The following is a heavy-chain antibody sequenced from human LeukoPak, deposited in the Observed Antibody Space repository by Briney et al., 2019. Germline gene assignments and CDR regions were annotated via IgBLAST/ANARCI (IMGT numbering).Heavy chain of an antibody. D-gene: IGHD6-19*01. CDR2: FDPEDGET. CDR3: ATDHSSGPDFDY. CDR1: GYTLTELS. J-gene: IGHJ4*02. Sequence: ASVKVSCKVSGYTLTELSMHWVRQAPGKGREWMGGFDPEDGETIYAQKFQGRVTMTEDTSTDTAYMELSSLRSEDTAVYYCATDHSSGPDFDYWGQGTLVTVSS. V-gene: IGHV1-24*01.